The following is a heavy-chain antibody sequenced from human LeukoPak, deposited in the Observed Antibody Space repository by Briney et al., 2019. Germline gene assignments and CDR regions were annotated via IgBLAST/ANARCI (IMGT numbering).Heavy chain of an antibody. Sequence: SGPTLLNPTQPLTLTCTFSGFSLSTSGVGVGWIRQPPVKALEWLALIYWNDDKRYSPSLKSRLTITKDTSKNQVVLTMTNMDPVDTATYYCALLRDFWSGYSYFDYWGQGTLVTVSS. J-gene: IGHJ4*02. V-gene: IGHV2-5*01. CDR2: IYWNDDK. CDR1: GFSLSTSGVG. CDR3: ALLRDFWSGYSYFDY. D-gene: IGHD3-3*01.